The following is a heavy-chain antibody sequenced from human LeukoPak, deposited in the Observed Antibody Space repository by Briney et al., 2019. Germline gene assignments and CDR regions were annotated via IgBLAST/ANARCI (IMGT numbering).Heavy chain of an antibody. Sequence: SVKVSCKASGGTFSKYTISWVRQRPGQGLEWMGGITPLFGTANYAQKFQGRVTITADESASTAYMELSSLRSEDTAVYYCAAAMYSGYDWYSARLWGQGTLVTVSS. D-gene: IGHD5-12*01. V-gene: IGHV1-69*13. CDR3: AAAMYSGYDWYSARL. CDR2: ITPLFGTA. J-gene: IGHJ4*02. CDR1: GGTFSKYT.